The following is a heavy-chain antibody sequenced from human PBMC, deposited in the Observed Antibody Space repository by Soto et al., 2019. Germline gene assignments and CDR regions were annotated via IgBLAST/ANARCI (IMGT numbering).Heavy chain of an antibody. CDR2: IYDSGST. D-gene: IGHD3-10*01. CDR1: GGSISSYY. CDR3: ARPHGGPYAFDI. Sequence: SETLSLTCTFSGGSISSYYWSWIRQPPGKGLEWIGYIYDSGSTNYNPSLKSRVIISIDTSQNQLSLKLTSVTAAVTAVYYCARPHGGPYAFDIWGRGTMVTVSS. V-gene: IGHV4-59*01. J-gene: IGHJ3*02.